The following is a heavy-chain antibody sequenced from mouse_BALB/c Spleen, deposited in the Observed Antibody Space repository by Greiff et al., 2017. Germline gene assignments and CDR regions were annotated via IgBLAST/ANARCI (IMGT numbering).Heavy chain of an antibody. J-gene: IGHJ1*01. CDR3: ARDLIYDGLYFDV. Sequence: EVQLVESGGGLVKPGGSLKLSCAASGFTFSSYAMSWVRQTPEKRLEWVASISSGGSTYYPDSVKGRFTISRDNARNILYLQMSSLRSEDTAMYYCARDLIYDGLYFDVWGAGTTVTVSS. V-gene: IGHV5-6-5*01. CDR1: GFTFSSYA. D-gene: IGHD2-3*01. CDR2: ISSGGST.